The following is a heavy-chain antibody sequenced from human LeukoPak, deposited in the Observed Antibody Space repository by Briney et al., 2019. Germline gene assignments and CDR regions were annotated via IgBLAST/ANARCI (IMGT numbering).Heavy chain of an antibody. D-gene: IGHD3-10*01. CDR1: GFTFSNAW. V-gene: IGHV3-15*01. Sequence: GRSLRLSCAASGFTFSNAWMSWVRQAPGKGLEWVGRIKSKTDGGTTDYAAPVKGRFTISRDDSKNTLYLQMNSLKTEDTAVYYCTTPDYYGSGSYYTSPERYWGQGTLVTVSS. CDR3: TTPDYYGSGSYYTSPERY. J-gene: IGHJ4*02. CDR2: IKSKTDGGTT.